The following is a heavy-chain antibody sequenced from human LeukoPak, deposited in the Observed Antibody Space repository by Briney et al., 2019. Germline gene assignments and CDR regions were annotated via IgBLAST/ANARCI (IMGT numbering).Heavy chain of an antibody. CDR1: GYTFTGYY. D-gene: IGHD5-24*01. J-gene: IGHJ2*01. CDR3: ARDSRRKDGYNNDWYFDL. V-gene: IGHV1-2*02. CDR2: INPNSGGT. Sequence: ASVTVSCKASGYTFTGYYMHWVRQALGQGLEWMGWINPNSGGTNYAQNLQARVTMTRDTSISTAYMELTRLRSDDTAVYYCARDSRRKDGYNNDWYFDLWGRGTLVTVSS.